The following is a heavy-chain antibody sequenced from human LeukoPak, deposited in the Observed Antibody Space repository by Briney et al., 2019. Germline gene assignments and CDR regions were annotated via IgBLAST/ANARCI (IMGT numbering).Heavy chain of an antibody. J-gene: IGHJ4*02. CDR1: GGTFSSYA. V-gene: IGHV1-69*13. D-gene: IGHD1-26*01. CDR2: IIPIFGTA. CDR3: ARSVAPELHFDY. Sequence: GASVKVSCKASGGTFSSYAISWVRQAPGQELEWMGGIIPIFGTANYAQKFQGRVTITADESTSTAYMELSSLRSEDTAVYYCARSVAPELHFDYWGQGTLVTVSS.